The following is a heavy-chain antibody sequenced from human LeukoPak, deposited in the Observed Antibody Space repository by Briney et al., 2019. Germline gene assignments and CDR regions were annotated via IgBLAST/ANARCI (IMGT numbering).Heavy chain of an antibody. CDR1: GGSISSYY. J-gene: IGHJ3*02. V-gene: IGHV4-59*08. CDR3: ASLADDSSGYYYSLDAFDI. Sequence: PSETLSLTCTVSGGSISSYYWSWIRQPPGKGLEWTGYIYYSGSTNYNPSLKSRVTISVDTSKNQFSLKLSSVTAADTAVYYCASLADDSSGYYYSLDAFDIWGQGTMVTVSS. D-gene: IGHD3-22*01. CDR2: IYYSGST.